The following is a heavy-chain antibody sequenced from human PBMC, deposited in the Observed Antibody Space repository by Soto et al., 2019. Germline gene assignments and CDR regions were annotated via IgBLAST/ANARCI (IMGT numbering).Heavy chain of an antibody. CDR3: ANDWRGGYYDMEV. CDR2: IGSSGADI. CDR1: GFTFSSYA. D-gene: IGHD3-3*01. J-gene: IGHJ6*02. V-gene: IGHV3-23*01. Sequence: VGSLRLSCAASGFTFSSYAMNWVRQTPGKGLEWVSCIGSSGADIYYTNSVKGRFTISRDNSKSTLYLHMTSLSAEDTAIYYCANDWRGGYYDMEVWGQGTAVTVSS.